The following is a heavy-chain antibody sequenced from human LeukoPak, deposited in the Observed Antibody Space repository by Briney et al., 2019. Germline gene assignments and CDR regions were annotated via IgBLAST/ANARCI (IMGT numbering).Heavy chain of an antibody. J-gene: IGHJ4*02. CDR1: GGTFISCA. D-gene: IGHD4-17*01. Sequence: SVKVSCKASGGTFISCAISWVRQAPGQGLEWMGGIIPIFGTANYAQKLQGRVTITTDESTSTAYMELSSLRSEDTVVYYWARGCDYGDYEHCNWGQGTLVTVSS. CDR2: IIPIFGTA. CDR3: ARGCDYGDYEHCN. V-gene: IGHV1-69*05.